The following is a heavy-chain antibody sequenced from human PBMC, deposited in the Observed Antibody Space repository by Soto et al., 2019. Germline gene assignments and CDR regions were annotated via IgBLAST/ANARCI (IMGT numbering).Heavy chain of an antibody. V-gene: IGHV1-18*01. CDR2: ISAYNGNT. Sequence: ASVKVSCKASGYTFTSYGISRVRQAPGQGLEWMGWISAYNGNTNYAQKLQGRVTMTTDTSTSTAYMELRSLRSDDTAVYYCARAPPLITIFGVVNIIDYWGQGTLVTVSS. CDR3: ARAPPLITIFGVVNIIDY. D-gene: IGHD3-3*01. CDR1: GYTFTSYG. J-gene: IGHJ4*02.